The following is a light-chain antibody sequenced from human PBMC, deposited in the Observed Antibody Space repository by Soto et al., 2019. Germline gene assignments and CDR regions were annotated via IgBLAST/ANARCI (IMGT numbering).Light chain of an antibody. CDR3: SSYAGSNNLGV. J-gene: IGLJ1*01. CDR1: SSDVGGYNY. CDR2: EVS. V-gene: IGLV2-8*01. Sequence: QSALTQPPSASGSPAQSVTISCTGTSSDVGGYNYVSWYQQHPGKAPKLMISEVSKRPSGVPDRFSGSKSGNTASLTVSGLQAEDEADYYCSSYAGSNNLGVFGTGTKLTVL.